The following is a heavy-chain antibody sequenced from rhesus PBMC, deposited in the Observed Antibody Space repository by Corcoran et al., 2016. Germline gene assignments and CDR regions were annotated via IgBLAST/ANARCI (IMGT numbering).Heavy chain of an antibody. CDR2: IRRKADGETA. CDR1: GFTFSNSW. Sequence: EVQLVESGAGLVQPGGSLRLSCAASGFTFSNSWMSWVRQARVEVIEWVARIRRKADGETADYAASVKGRFTISRDDSKNTLYLQMNSLITEDTAVYYCTTETTIFGVVALFDYWGQGVLVTVSS. V-gene: IGHV3-30*02. D-gene: IGHD3-3*01. J-gene: IGHJ4*01. CDR3: TTETTIFGVVALFDY.